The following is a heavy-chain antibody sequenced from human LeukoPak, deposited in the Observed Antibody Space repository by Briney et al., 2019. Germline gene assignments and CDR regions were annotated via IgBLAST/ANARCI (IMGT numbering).Heavy chain of an antibody. J-gene: IGHJ4*02. CDR3: AARGDYGDYVRFDY. Sequence: SSVKVSFKASGGTFSSYAISWVRQAPGQGLEWMGGIIPIFGTANYAQKFQGRVTITADESTSTAYMELSSLRSEDTAVYYCAARGDYGDYVRFDYWGQGTLVTVSS. V-gene: IGHV1-69*01. CDR2: IIPIFGTA. D-gene: IGHD4-17*01. CDR1: GGTFSSYA.